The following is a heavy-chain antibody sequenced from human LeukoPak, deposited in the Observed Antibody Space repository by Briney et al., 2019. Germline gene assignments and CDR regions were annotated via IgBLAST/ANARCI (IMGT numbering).Heavy chain of an antibody. J-gene: IGHJ4*02. CDR1: GDSVSSNSAA. CDR2: TSYRSRWYN. D-gene: IGHD5-18*01. Sequence: SQTLSLTCAISGDSVSSNSAAWNCIRQSPSSGLEWRGRTSYRSRWYNDYAVSVKSRISMNPDTSKNQFSLQLTSVTPEDTAVYYCARVLDTPNSYYFDHWGQGTLVTVSS. CDR3: ARVLDTPNSYYFDH. V-gene: IGHV6-1*01.